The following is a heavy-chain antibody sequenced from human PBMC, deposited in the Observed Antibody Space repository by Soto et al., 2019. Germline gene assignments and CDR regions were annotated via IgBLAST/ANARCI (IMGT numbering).Heavy chain of an antibody. Sequence: ASVKVSCKASGYTFTGYYMHWVRQAPGQGLEWMGWINPNSGGTNYAQKFQGWVTMTRDTSISTAYMELSRLRSDDTAVYYCARAVPTYYYDSSGPIDYFDYWGQGTLVTVSS. J-gene: IGHJ4*02. V-gene: IGHV1-2*04. CDR3: ARAVPTYYYDSSGPIDYFDY. CDR1: GYTFTGYY. D-gene: IGHD3-22*01. CDR2: INPNSGGT.